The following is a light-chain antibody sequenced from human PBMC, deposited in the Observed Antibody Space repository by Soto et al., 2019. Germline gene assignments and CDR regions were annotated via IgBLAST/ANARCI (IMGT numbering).Light chain of an antibody. CDR1: QSVSST. Sequence: ELVLTQSPGTLSLSPGERATLSCRASQSVSSTLAWYQQKHGQAPRLLIYGASTRATGIPARFSGSGSGTDFTLTISSLEPEDFAVYYCQQRSNWITFGQGTRLEIK. V-gene: IGKV3-11*01. J-gene: IGKJ5*01. CDR3: QQRSNWIT. CDR2: GAS.